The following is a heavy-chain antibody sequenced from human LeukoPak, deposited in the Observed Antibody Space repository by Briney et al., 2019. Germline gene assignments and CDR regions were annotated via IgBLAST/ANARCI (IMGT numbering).Heavy chain of an antibody. CDR1: GYTFTGYY. V-gene: IGHV1-2*06. D-gene: IGHD5-18*01. CDR3: ARGPANVDTAMVAPFDY. CDR2: INPNSGGT. J-gene: IGHJ4*02. Sequence: ASVKVSCKASGYTFTGYYMHWVRQAPGQGLEWMGRINPNSGGTNYAQKFQGRVTMTRDTPISTAYMELSRLRSDDTAVYYCARGPANVDTAMVAPFDYWGQGTLVTVSS.